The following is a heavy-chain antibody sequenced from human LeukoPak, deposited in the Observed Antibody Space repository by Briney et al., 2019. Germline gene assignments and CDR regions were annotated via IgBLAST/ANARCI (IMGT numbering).Heavy chain of an antibody. V-gene: IGHV5-51*01. CDR3: ARRLKNSNGWTFDY. Sequence: GESLKISCTGSGYSFTIYWIGWVRQMPGKSLEWMGIIYPGDSDTRYSPSFQGQVTISADRSIYTAYLQWSSLKGSDAAIYYCARRLKNSNGWTFDYWGQGTLVTVSS. CDR1: GYSFTIYW. D-gene: IGHD6-19*01. J-gene: IGHJ4*02. CDR2: IYPGDSDT.